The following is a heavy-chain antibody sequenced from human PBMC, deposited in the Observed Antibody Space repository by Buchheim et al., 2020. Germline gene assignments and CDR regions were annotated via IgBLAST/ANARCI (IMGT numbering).Heavy chain of an antibody. CDR1: GFTFSSYS. D-gene: IGHD2-2*01. CDR2: ISSSSSTI. CDR3: AKDRPCTICHPMDS. J-gene: IGHJ4*02. V-gene: IGHV3-48*01. Sequence: EVQLVESGGGLVQPGGSLRLSCAASGFTFSSYSMNWVRQAPGKGLEWVSYISSSSSTIYYADSVKGRFTISRDNAKNSLYLQMNSLRAEDTAIYYCAKDRPCTICHPMDSWGQGTL.